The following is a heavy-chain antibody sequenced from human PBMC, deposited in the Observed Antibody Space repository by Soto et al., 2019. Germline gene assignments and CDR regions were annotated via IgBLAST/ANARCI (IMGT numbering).Heavy chain of an antibody. V-gene: IGHV4-31*03. J-gene: IGHJ3*02. D-gene: IGHD1-26*01. CDR2: IYHSGMT. CDR1: GGSISTGGYY. CDR3: ATVRWELHDAFDI. Sequence: QVQLQESGPGLVKSSQTLSLTCTVSGGSISTGGYYWSWIRQRPGRGLEWIGYIYHSGMTFSNPSLQSRVAISIDTSQSQFSLKLSSVTAADTAVYYRATVRWELHDAFDIWGHGTMVSVSS.